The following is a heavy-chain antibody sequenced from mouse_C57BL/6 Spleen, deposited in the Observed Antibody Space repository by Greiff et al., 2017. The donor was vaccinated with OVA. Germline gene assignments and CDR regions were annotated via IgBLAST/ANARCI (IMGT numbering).Heavy chain of an antibody. D-gene: IGHD1-1*01. CDR3: ARPGRFTTVVAHFDY. V-gene: IGHV1-55*01. Sequence: QVQLQQPGAELVKPGASVKMSCKASGYTFTSYWITWVKQRPGQGLEWIGDIYPGSGSTNYNEKFKSKATLTVDTSSSTAYMQLSSLTSEDSAVYYCARPGRFTTVVAHFDYWGQGTTLTVSS. CDR2: IYPGSGST. J-gene: IGHJ2*01. CDR1: GYTFTSYW.